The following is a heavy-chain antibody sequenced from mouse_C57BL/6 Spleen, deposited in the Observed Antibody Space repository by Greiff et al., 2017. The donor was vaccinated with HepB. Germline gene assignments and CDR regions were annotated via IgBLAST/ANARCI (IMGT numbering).Heavy chain of an antibody. CDR1: GFTFTDYY. J-gene: IGHJ4*01. V-gene: IGHV7-3*01. CDR2: IRNKANGYTT. CDR3: ARYYTTVVLYYYAMDY. Sequence: EVKLVESGGGLVQPGGSLSLSCAASGFTFTDYYMSWVRQPPGKALEWLGFIRNKANGYTTEYSASVKGRFTISRDNSKSILYLQMNALRAEDSATYYCARYYTTVVLYYYAMDYWGQGTSVTVSS. D-gene: IGHD1-1*01.